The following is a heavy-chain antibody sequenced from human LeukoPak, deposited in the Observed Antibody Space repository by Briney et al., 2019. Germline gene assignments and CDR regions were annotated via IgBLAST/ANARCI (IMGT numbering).Heavy chain of an antibody. V-gene: IGHV4-4*02. D-gene: IGHD2-2*01. CDR2: IYHSGTT. Sequence: PSETLSLTCTVSGESIRSSNWWSWVRQPPGKGLEWIGEIYHSGTTNYNPSLKSRVTISFATSTNQFFLDLSPVTAADTAVYYCSNKVYCSTTSCHPAGYWGLGSLVAVSS. CDR3: SNKVYCSTTSCHPAGY. CDR1: GESIRSSNW. J-gene: IGHJ4*02.